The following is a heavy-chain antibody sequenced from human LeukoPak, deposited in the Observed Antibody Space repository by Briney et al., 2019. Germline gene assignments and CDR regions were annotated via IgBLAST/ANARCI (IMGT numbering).Heavy chain of an antibody. CDR2: IKQDGREK. D-gene: IGHD6-13*01. Sequence: TGGSLRLSCAASGFTFSSYWMSWVRQAPGKGLEWVANIKQDGREKYYVDSVKGRFTISRDNALNSLYLQMNSLRAEDTAIYYCARSIPYGTTWYGRSDYWGQGTLVTVSS. CDR1: GFTFSSYW. CDR3: ARSIPYGTTWYGRSDY. J-gene: IGHJ4*02. V-gene: IGHV3-7*03.